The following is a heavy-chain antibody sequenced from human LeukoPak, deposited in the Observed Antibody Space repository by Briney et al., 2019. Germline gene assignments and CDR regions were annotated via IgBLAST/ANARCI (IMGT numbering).Heavy chain of an antibody. J-gene: IGHJ5*02. CDR2: ISAYNGNT. CDR3: ARDCLGGDIVVVPAAIFPWESWMGVSGFDP. D-gene: IGHD2-2*01. Sequence: GASVKVSCKASGYTFTSYGISWVRQAPGQGLEWMGWISAYNGNTNYAQKLQGRVTMTTDTSTSTAYMELRSLRSDDTAVYYCARDCLGGDIVVVPAAIFPWESWMGVSGFDPWGQGTLVTVSS. CDR1: GYTFTSYG. V-gene: IGHV1-18*04.